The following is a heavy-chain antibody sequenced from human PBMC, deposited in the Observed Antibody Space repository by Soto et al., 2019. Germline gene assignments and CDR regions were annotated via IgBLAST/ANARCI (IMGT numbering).Heavy chain of an antibody. Sequence: EVQLVESGGGLVQPGGSLRFSCAASGFTVSTNYMSWVRQAPGKGLEWVSVIYSGGSTYYADSVKGRFTISRDNSKNTLYLQMNSLRAEDTAVYYCARGPPVGAVAADLDYWGQGTLVTVSS. D-gene: IGHD6-19*01. CDR3: ARGPPVGAVAADLDY. CDR1: GFTVSTNY. CDR2: IYSGGST. J-gene: IGHJ4*02. V-gene: IGHV3-66*01.